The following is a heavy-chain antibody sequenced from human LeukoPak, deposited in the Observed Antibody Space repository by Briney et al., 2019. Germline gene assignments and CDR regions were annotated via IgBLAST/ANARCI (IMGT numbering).Heavy chain of an antibody. CDR2: ISYDGSNK. J-gene: IGHJ6*03. V-gene: IGHV3-30*04. CDR1: GGTFSSYA. CDR3: ARDLLYGSGSYYYYYYYMDV. Sequence: SCKASGGTFSSYAMHWVRQAPGKGLEWVAVISYDGSNKYYADSVKGRFTISRDNSKNTLYLQMNSLRAEDTAVYYCARDLLYGSGSYYYYYYYMDVWGKGTTVTVSS. D-gene: IGHD3-10*01.